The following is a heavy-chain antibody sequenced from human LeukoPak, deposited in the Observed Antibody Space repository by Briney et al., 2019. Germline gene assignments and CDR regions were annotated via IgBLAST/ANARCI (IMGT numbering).Heavy chain of an antibody. CDR1: GATFSSYA. CDR2: IIPIFGIA. Sequence: SSMKVYWKASGATFSSYAISWVRQAPGQGLEWMGRIIPIFGIANYAQKFQGRVTITADKSTSTAYMELSSLRSEDTAVYYCARDHEDTAHGLDWGQGTLVTVSS. D-gene: IGHD5-18*01. V-gene: IGHV1-69*04. J-gene: IGHJ4*02. CDR3: ARDHEDTAHGLD.